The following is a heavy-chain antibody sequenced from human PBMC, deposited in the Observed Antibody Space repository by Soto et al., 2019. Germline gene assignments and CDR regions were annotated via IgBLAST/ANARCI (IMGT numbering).Heavy chain of an antibody. V-gene: IGHV1-58*01. CDR2: IVVGSGNT. J-gene: IGHJ4*02. CDR3: AAAPGSIQLWSA. Sequence: SVKVSCKASGFAFTSSAVQWVRQARGQRLEWIGWIVVGSGNTNYAQKFQERVTITRDMSTSTAYMELSSLRSEDTAVYYCAAAPGSIQLWSAWGQGTLVTVSS. D-gene: IGHD5-18*01. CDR1: GFAFTSSA.